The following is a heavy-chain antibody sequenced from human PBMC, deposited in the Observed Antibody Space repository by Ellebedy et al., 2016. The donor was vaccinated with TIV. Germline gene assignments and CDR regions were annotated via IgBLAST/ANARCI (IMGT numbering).Heavy chain of an antibody. V-gene: IGHV4-39*01. CDR1: GGSLSTSNYY. CDR3: ARRGTHHTFDY. D-gene: IGHD1-14*01. CDR2: VSYGGST. Sequence: MPSETLSLTCTVSGGSLSTSNYYWAWIRQPPGKGLEWIGCVSYGGSTYYNPSLKSRVTISVRTSRNQFSLELTSVTAADTALYYCARRGTHHTFDYWGQGTLVTVSS. J-gene: IGHJ4*02.